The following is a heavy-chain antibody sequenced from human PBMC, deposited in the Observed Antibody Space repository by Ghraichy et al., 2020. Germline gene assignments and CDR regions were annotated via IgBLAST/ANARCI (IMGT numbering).Heavy chain of an antibody. J-gene: IGHJ4*02. CDR2: IYYSGST. CDR1: GGSISSSSYY. D-gene: IGHD3-10*01. V-gene: IGHV4-39*01. Sequence: SQTLSLTCTVSGGSISSSSYYWGWIRQPPGKGLEWIGSIYYSGSTYYNPSLKSRVTISVDTSKNQFSLKLSSVTAADTAVYYCARQGLLLWFGESPYDYWGQGTLVTVSS. CDR3: ARQGLLLWFGESPYDY.